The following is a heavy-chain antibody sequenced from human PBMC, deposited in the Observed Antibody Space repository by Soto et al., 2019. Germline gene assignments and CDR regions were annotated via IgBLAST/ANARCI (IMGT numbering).Heavy chain of an antibody. V-gene: IGHV1-69*01. CDR2: IIPIFGTA. Sequence: QVQLVQSGAEVKKPGSSVKVSCKASGGTFSSYAISWVRQAPGQGLEWMGGIIPIFGTANYAQKFQGRVTITADESTSTAYMELSSLRSEDTAVYYCARLEQKADKYDYSNLGWFDPWGQGTLVTVSS. D-gene: IGHD4-4*01. J-gene: IGHJ5*02. CDR1: GGTFSSYA. CDR3: ARLEQKADKYDYSNLGWFDP.